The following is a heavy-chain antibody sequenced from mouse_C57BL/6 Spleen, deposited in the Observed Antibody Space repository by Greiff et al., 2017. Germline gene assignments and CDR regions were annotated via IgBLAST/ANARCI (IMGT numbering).Heavy chain of an antibody. Sequence: QVQLKESGAELVKPGASVKISCKASGYAFSSYWMNWVKQRPGKGLEWIGQIYPGDGDTNYNGKFKGKATLTADKSSSTAYMQLSSLTSEDSAVYFCARAYYYCSSPLDYWGQGTTLTVSS. V-gene: IGHV1-80*01. J-gene: IGHJ2*01. D-gene: IGHD1-1*01. CDR2: IYPGDGDT. CDR3: ARAYYYCSSPLDY. CDR1: GYAFSSYW.